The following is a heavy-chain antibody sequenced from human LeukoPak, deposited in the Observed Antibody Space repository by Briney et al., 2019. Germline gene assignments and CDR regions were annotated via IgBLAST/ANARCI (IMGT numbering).Heavy chain of an antibody. J-gene: IGHJ4*02. D-gene: IGHD1-26*01. CDR1: GGSISSSSYY. CDR2: IYYSGTT. V-gene: IGHV4-39*01. CDR3: ARPKVGATRGFDY. Sequence: SETLSLTCTVSGGSISSSSYYRGWIRQPPGKGLEWIGSIYYSGTTYYNPSLKSRVTISVDTSKNQFSLTLTSLTAADTAVYYCARPKVGATRGFDYWGQGTLVTVSS.